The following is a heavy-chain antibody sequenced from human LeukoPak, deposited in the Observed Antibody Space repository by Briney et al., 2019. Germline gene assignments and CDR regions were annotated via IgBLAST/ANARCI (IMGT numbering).Heavy chain of an antibody. V-gene: IGHV3-30*18. CDR2: ISYDGSNK. J-gene: IGHJ4*02. D-gene: IGHD6-19*01. CDR3: AKDSSGQFDY. CDR1: GFTFSSHD. Sequence: GGSLRLSCAASGFTFSSHDMHWVRQAPGKGLEWMAVISYDGSNKYFADSVKGRFTISRDNSKNTLYLQMNSLRGDDTAMYYCAKDSSGQFDYWGQGTLVTVSS.